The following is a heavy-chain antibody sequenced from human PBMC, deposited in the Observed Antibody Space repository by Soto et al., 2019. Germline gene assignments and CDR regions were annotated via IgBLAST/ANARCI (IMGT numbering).Heavy chain of an antibody. CDR1: GFTFSDSA. D-gene: IGHD5-18*01. V-gene: IGHV3-73*02. Sequence: EVQLVESGGGLVQPGGSLKLSCAASGFTFSDSAMHWVRQASGKGLEWVGRIRNKGNNYATAYTASVKGRFTISRDDSKNTVYLQMNSLKFDDTAVYYCTSRRDWTAVDPLDYWGLGTLVTVSS. J-gene: IGHJ4*02. CDR2: IRNKGNNYAT. CDR3: TSRRDWTAVDPLDY.